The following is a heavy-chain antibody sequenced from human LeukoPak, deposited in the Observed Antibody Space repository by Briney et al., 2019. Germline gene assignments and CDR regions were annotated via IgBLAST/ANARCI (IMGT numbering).Heavy chain of an antibody. Sequence: GGSLRLSCAASGFTFTTYAMSWVRQAPGKGLEWVSGISGSGGSTYYADSVKGRFTISRDYSKNTLYLQMNSLRAEDTAVYYCAKDAGVDIVVAPAHGMDVWGQGTTVTVSS. CDR1: GFTFTTYA. V-gene: IGHV3-23*01. CDR3: AKDAGVDIVVAPAHGMDV. J-gene: IGHJ6*02. CDR2: ISGSGGST. D-gene: IGHD2-2*01.